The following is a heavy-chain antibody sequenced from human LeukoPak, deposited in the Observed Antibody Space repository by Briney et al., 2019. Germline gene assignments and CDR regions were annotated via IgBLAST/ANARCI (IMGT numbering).Heavy chain of an antibody. J-gene: IGHJ6*04. V-gene: IGHV3-23*01. CDR2: ISGSGGST. CDR1: GFTFSSYA. D-gene: IGHD3-10*01. Sequence: PGGSLRVSCAASGFTFSSYAMSWVRQAPGKGLECVSAISGSGGSTYYADSVGGRFTISRDNSKNTLYLQMNSLRAEDTAVYYCAKDRGGGSGSYSYGMDVWGKGTTVTVSS. CDR3: AKDRGGGSGSYSYGMDV.